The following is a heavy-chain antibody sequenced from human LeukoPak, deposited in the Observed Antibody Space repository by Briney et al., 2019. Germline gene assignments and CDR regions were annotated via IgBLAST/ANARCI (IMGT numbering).Heavy chain of an antibody. CDR3: ARDLGRESDS. D-gene: IGHD3-16*01. Sequence: ASVKVSCKASGYTFTGYYMHWVRQAPGQGLEWMGWINPSSGGTNYAQKFQGRVSMTRDTSISTAYVELNRLRSDDTALYYCARDLGRESDSWGQGTLVTVSS. CDR1: GYTFTGYY. CDR2: INPSSGGT. V-gene: IGHV1-2*02. J-gene: IGHJ4*02.